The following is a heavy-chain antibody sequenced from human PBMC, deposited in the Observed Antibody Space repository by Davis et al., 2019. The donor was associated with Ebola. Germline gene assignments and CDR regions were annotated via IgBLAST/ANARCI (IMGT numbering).Heavy chain of an antibody. CDR1: GYSFTSYW. V-gene: IGHV5-51*01. CDR2: IYPGDSDT. D-gene: IGHD5-12*01. CDR3: ARLRLRDYYYYGMDV. J-gene: IGHJ6*02. Sequence: GESLKISCKGSGYSFTSYWIGWVCQLPGKGLEWMGIIYPGDSDTRYSPSFQGQVTISADKSISTAYPQWSSLKASDTAMYYCARLRLRDYYYYGMDVWGQGTTVTVSS.